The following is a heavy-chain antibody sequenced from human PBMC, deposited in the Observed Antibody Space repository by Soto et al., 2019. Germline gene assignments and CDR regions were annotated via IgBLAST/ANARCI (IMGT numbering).Heavy chain of an antibody. D-gene: IGHD1-20*01. V-gene: IGHV4-59*13. CDR1: AGTHRNYY. J-gene: IGHJ2*01. CDR2: TDNSGST. Sequence: PSETLSLPCTASAGTHRNYYYYWLRQHTGKGLGWTGYTDNSGSTNYYPSLKSRGTMSMDTSEDQFSLRLSSVTAADTAIYYCARDTSYKYEYWYFDLWGRGTLVTVAS. CDR3: ARDTSYKYEYWYFDL.